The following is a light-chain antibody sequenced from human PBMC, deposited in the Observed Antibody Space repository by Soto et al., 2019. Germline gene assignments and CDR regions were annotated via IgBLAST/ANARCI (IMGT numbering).Light chain of an antibody. CDR3: QQYDISPRT. CDR1: QSLNSFY. V-gene: IGKV3-20*01. Sequence: EIVLTQSPGTLSLSPGERATLSCRASQSLNSFYLAWYQQKPGQAPRLLIYGSSNMATGIPDRFSGSGSGTDFSLTISRLDPEDFAVYYCQQYDISPRTFGQGTKVEVK. J-gene: IGKJ1*01. CDR2: GSS.